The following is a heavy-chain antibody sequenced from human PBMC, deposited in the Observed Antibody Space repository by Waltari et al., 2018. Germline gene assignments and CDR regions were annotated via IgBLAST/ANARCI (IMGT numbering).Heavy chain of an antibody. V-gene: IGHV1-69*05. CDR3: MAHSSGYYFNLY. CDR2: IIPIFGTS. D-gene: IGHD3-22*01. Sequence: QVQLVQSGAEVKKPGSSVKVSCKASGGTFSSYAISWVRQAPGQGLEGMGVIIPIFGTSNSAQKFKGRVTITTDDSTSTAYMVLSSLRSEDTAVYYCMAHSSGYYFNLYWGQGTLVTVSS. CDR1: GGTFSSYA. J-gene: IGHJ4*02.